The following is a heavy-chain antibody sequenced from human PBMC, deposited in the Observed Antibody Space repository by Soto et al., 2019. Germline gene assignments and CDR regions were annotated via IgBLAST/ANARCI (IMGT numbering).Heavy chain of an antibody. J-gene: IGHJ5*02. CDR1: GGSISSSSYY. D-gene: IGHD6-19*01. CDR3: ARQYTSGWYKGGCFDP. CDR2: IYYSGST. Sequence: QLQLQESGPGLVKPSETLSLTCTVSGGSISSSSYYWGWIRQPPGKGLEWIGSIYYSGSTYYNPSLTSRVTISVDTSKNQFPLKLSSVSAADTAVYYCARQYTSGWYKGGCFDPWGQGTLVTVSS. V-gene: IGHV4-39*01.